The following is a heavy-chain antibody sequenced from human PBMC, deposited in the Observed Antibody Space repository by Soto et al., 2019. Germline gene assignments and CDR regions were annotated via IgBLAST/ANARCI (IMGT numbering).Heavy chain of an antibody. CDR3: TAELAGTKPGS. CDR1: GFTFSNAW. CDR2: IKSETNGGTA. Sequence: EVQLVESGGGLVKPGGSLRLSCAASGFTFSNAWMTWVRQAPGKGLECVGRIKSETNGGTADYGVPVKGRFSISRDDSRNTLFLQIDSLKTEDTAVYYCTAELAGTKPGSWGQGTLVTVSS. D-gene: IGHD1-1*01. V-gene: IGHV3-15*01. J-gene: IGHJ4*02.